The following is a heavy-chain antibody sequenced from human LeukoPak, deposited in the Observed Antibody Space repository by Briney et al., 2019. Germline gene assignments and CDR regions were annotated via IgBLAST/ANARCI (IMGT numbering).Heavy chain of an antibody. CDR1: GGSISSSSYY. CDR2: IYHSGST. CDR3: ARDRGAVAEAFDI. Sequence: SETLSLTCTVSGGSISSSSYYWGWIRQPPGKGLEWIGSIYHSGSTYYNPSLKSRVTISVDTSKNQFSLKLSSVTAADTAVYYCARDRGAVAEAFDIWGQGTMVTVSS. J-gene: IGHJ3*02. V-gene: IGHV4-39*07. D-gene: IGHD6-19*01.